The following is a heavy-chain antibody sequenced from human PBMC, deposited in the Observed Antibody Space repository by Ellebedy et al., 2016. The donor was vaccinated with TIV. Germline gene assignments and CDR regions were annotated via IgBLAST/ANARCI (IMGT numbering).Heavy chain of an antibody. Sequence: AASVKVSCKASGYTFTGYFIHWIRHAPGQGLEWMGWIDPNSGGTNYAQKFQVWVTMTRDTSISTAYMELSRLRSDDTTVYYCARDPRRDGYNSEFDYWGQGTLVTVSS. J-gene: IGHJ4*02. D-gene: IGHD5-24*01. CDR3: ARDPRRDGYNSEFDY. CDR1: GYTFTGYF. CDR2: IDPNSGGT. V-gene: IGHV1-2*04.